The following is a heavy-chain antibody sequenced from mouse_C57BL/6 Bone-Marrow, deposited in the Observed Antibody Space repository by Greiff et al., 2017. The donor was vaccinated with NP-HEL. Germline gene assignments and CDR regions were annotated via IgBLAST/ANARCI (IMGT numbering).Heavy chain of an antibody. Sequence: QVQLQQPGAELVKPGASVKLSCKASGYTFTSYWMHWVKQRPGQGLEWIGMIHPNSGSTNYNEKFKSKATLTVDKSSSTAYMQLSSLTSEESAVYYGATEQYYGSSYGDCYAMDYWGQGTSVTVSS. J-gene: IGHJ4*01. CDR3: ATEQYYGSSYGDCYAMDY. D-gene: IGHD1-1*01. CDR1: GYTFTSYW. CDR2: IHPNSGST. V-gene: IGHV1-64*01.